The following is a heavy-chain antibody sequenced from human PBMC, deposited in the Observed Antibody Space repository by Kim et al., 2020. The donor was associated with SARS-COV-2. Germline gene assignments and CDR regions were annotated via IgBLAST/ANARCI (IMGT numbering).Heavy chain of an antibody. Sequence: GGSLRLSCAVSGFAFSSYWMSWVRQTPGKGLEWVANIKQDGSEKYYVDSVKGRFTISRDNANNSLYLQMNSLRAEDAAVYYCARDSVLRYYFDYWGQGTL. CDR1: GFAFSSYW. D-gene: IGHD1-26*01. CDR3: ARDSVLRYYFDY. V-gene: IGHV3-7*01. CDR2: IKQDGSEK. J-gene: IGHJ4*02.